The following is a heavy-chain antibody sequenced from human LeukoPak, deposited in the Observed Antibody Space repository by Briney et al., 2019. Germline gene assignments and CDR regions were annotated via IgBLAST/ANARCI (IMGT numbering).Heavy chain of an antibody. D-gene: IGHD3-10*01. J-gene: IGHJ4*02. Sequence: SETLSLTCTVSGGSISSYYWSWIRQPPGKGLEWIGEINHSGSTNYNPSLKSRVTISVDTSKNQFSLKLSSVTAADTAVYYCATTLSGFGEPFDYWGQGTLVTVSS. CDR2: INHSGST. V-gene: IGHV4-34*01. CDR3: ATTLSGFGEPFDY. CDR1: GGSISSYY.